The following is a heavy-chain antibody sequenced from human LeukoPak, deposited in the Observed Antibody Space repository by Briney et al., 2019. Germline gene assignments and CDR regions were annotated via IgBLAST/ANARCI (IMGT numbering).Heavy chain of an antibody. CDR2: INHSGST. CDR3: ARTTGHKDY. Sequence: SETLSLTCAVYGGSFSGYYWSWIRQPPGKGLERIGEINHSGSTNYNPSLKSRVTISVDTSKNQFSLKLSSVTAADTAVYYCARTTGHKDYWGQGTLVTVSS. J-gene: IGHJ4*02. V-gene: IGHV4-34*01. D-gene: IGHD2-8*02. CDR1: GGSFSGYY.